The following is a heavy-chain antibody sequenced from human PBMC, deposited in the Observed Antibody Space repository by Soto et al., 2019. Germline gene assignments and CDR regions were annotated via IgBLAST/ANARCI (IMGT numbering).Heavy chain of an antibody. D-gene: IGHD4-17*01. CDR2: IWYDGSNK. V-gene: IGHV3-33*01. Sequence: GGSLRLSCAASGFTFSSYGMHWVRQAPGKGLEWVAVIWYDGSNKYYADSVKGRFTISRDNSKNTLYLQMNSLRAEDTAVYYCARETTVTTTFDYWGQGTLVTVSS. CDR3: ARETTVTTTFDY. J-gene: IGHJ4*02. CDR1: GFTFSSYG.